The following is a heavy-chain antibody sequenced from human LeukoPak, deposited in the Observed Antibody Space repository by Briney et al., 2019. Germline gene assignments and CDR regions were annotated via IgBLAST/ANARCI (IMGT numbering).Heavy chain of an antibody. D-gene: IGHD6-13*01. CDR2: INPNSGGT. CDR3: ARSSIAAAYVDWFDP. V-gene: IGHV1-2*02. CDR1: GYTFTGYY. Sequence: GASVKVSCKASGYTFTGYYMHWVRQAPGQGLEWMGWINPNSGGTNYAQKFQGRVTMTRDTSISTAYMELSRLRSDDTAVYYCARSSIAAAYVDWFDPWGQGTRVTVSS. J-gene: IGHJ5*02.